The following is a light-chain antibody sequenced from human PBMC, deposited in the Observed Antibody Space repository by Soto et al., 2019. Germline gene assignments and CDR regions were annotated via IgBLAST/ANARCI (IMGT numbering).Light chain of an antibody. V-gene: IGKV3-15*01. J-gene: IGKJ4*01. CDR2: GAS. Sequence: EIVMTQSPATLSVSPGERATLSCRAGQSVSSNLAWYQQKPGQAPRLLIYGASTRATGIPARFSGSGSGTVFTLTISSLQSEDFVVYYCQQYNNWPRTFGGGTKV. CDR1: QSVSSN. CDR3: QQYNNWPRT.